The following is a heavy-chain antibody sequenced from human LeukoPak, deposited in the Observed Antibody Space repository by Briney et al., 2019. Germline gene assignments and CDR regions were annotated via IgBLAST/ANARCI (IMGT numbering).Heavy chain of an antibody. Sequence: GGSLRLSCAASGFTFSSYAMHWVRQAPGKGLEWVAVISYDGSNKYYADSVKGRFTISRDNSKNTLYLQMNSLRAEDTAVYYCARETDVSHHDYWGQGTLVTVSS. CDR2: ISYDGSNK. D-gene: IGHD3-16*01. V-gene: IGHV3-30-3*01. J-gene: IGHJ4*02. CDR1: GFTFSSYA. CDR3: ARETDVSHHDY.